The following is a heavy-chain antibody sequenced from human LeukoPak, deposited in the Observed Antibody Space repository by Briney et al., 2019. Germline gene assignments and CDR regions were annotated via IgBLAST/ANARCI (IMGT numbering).Heavy chain of an antibody. D-gene: IGHD1-26*01. J-gene: IGHJ4*02. CDR3: AKRRAHSGTYRWSDFDY. Sequence: GGSLRLSCAASGFTFSSYGMHWVRQAPGKGLEWVAFIRYDGSNEYYADSVKGRFTISRDNSKNTLYLQMNSLRAEDTAVYYCAKRRAHSGTYRWSDFDYWGQGTPVTVSS. CDR1: GFTFSSYG. CDR2: IRYDGSNE. V-gene: IGHV3-30*02.